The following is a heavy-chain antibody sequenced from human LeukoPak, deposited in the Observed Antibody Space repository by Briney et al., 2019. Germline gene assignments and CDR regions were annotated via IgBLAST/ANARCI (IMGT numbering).Heavy chain of an antibody. J-gene: IGHJ4*02. Sequence: GGSLRLSCADSGFTFSSHWMHWVRQAPGKGLVWVSRIKYDASSTSYADSVKGRFTISRDNAKNTLYLQMNSLRAEDTAVYYCARGIGSGGLGYWGQGTLVTVSS. CDR1: GFTFSSHW. D-gene: IGHD2-15*01. CDR2: IKYDASST. CDR3: ARGIGSGGLGY. V-gene: IGHV3-74*01.